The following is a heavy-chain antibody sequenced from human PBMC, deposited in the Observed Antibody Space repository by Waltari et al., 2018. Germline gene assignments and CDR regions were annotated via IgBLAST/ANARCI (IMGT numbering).Heavy chain of an antibody. CDR1: GFTFSSSE. D-gene: IGHD2-21*02. CDR3: ARVAVTGTYYWYFDL. J-gene: IGHJ2*01. CDR2: IGPSGSDI. Sequence: EVQLVESGGGLVQPGGSLRLSCTGSGFTFSSSEMNWVRQAPGKRLVWISYIGPSGSDIYYADSVKGRFTISRDNAKNSLYLEMDSLRAEDTAVYFCARVAVTGTYYWYFDLWGRGTTVNVSS. V-gene: IGHV3-48*03.